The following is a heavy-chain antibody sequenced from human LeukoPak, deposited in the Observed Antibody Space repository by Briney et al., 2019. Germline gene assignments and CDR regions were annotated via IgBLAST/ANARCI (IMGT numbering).Heavy chain of an antibody. CDR1: GGSINIDTYY. CDR3: ASRNSGSYYVYFQH. J-gene: IGHJ1*01. CDR2: IYYSGST. Sequence: SETLSLTCTVSGGSINIDTYYWGWIRQPPGKGLEWIGNIYYSGSTYYNPSLKSRVTISVDTSKNQFSLKLSSVTAADTAVYYCASRNSGSYYVYFQHWGQGTLVTVSS. D-gene: IGHD1-26*01. V-gene: IGHV4-39*07.